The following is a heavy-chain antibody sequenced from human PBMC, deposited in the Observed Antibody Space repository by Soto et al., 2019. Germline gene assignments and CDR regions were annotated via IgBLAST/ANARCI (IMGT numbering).Heavy chain of an antibody. J-gene: IGHJ4*02. CDR2: ISAYNGNT. CDR3: ARDYDILTGFTTDY. D-gene: IGHD3-9*01. CDR1: GYTFTSYG. Sequence: ASVKVSCKASGYTFTSYGISWVRQAPGQGLEWMGWISAYNGNTNYAQKLQGRVTMTTDTSTNTAYMELRSLRSDDTAVYYCARDYDILTGFTTDYWGQGTLVTVSS. V-gene: IGHV1-18*01.